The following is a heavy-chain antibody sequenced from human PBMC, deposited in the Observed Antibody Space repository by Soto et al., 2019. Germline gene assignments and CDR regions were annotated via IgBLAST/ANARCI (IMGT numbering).Heavy chain of an antibody. CDR3: AREPTGAHRSGTFDP. J-gene: IGHJ5*02. D-gene: IGHD6-19*01. V-gene: IGHV3-33*01. CDR2: IWYDGSNK. Sequence: GGSLRLSCAASGFTFSSYGMHWVRQAPGKGLEWVAVIWYDGSNKYYADSVKGRFTISRDNSKNTLYLQMNSLRAEDTAVYYCAREPTGAHRSGTFDPWGQGTPVTVYS. CDR1: GFTFSSYG.